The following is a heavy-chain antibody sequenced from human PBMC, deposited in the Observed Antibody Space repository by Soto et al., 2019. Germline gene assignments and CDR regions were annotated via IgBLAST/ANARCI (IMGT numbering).Heavy chain of an antibody. J-gene: IGHJ4*02. V-gene: IGHV3-23*01. Sequence: GGSLRLSCAASGFTFSNYAMSWVRQAPGKGLEWVSSITGSGDYTYYADSVKGRFTISRDNSKNTLYLQMNSLRAEDTDVYYCAKARYYDSTGYLYYFDYWGQGTLVTVSS. D-gene: IGHD3-22*01. CDR1: GFTFSNYA. CDR3: AKARYYDSTGYLYYFDY. CDR2: ITGSGDYT.